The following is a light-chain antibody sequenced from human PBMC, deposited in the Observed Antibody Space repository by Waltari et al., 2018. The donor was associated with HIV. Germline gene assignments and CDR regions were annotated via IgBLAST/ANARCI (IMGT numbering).Light chain of an antibody. CDR1: SGDVDNYNL. CDR2: EVT. CDR3: CSYGNSGTFVF. J-gene: IGLJ2*01. V-gene: IGLV2-23*02. Sequence: QSALTQPASVSGSPGQSITISCTETSGDVDNYNLVSWYQQYTGRAPKLLIYEVTKRPSGVSNRFSGSKSGNTASLTISDLQAEDEAKYYCCSYGNSGTFVFFGGGTRVTV.